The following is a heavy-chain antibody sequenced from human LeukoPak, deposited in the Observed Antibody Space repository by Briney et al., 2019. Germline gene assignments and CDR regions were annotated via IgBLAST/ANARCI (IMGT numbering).Heavy chain of an antibody. Sequence: GRSLRLSCAASGFTFSSYGMHWVRQAPGKGLEWVAVIWYDGSNKYYADSVKGRFTISRDNSKNTLYLQMNSLRAEDTAVYYCAKSVLYGSGSYFVEPYYYYMDVWGIGTTVTVSS. CDR1: GFTFSSYG. V-gene: IGHV3-33*06. CDR2: IWYDGSNK. CDR3: AKSVLYGSGSYFVEPYYYYMDV. D-gene: IGHD3-10*01. J-gene: IGHJ6*03.